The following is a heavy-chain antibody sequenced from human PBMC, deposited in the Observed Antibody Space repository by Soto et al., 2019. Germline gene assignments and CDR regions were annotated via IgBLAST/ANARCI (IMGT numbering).Heavy chain of an antibody. CDR2: IKSKSAGETT. J-gene: IGHJ4*02. Sequence: EVQLVESGGGLVKPGGSLRLSCAASGFSFRTTWMAWVRQAPGKGLEWVGRIKSKSAGETTYYADPVKGRFTISRDDSKDTLYLHMDSLETGDTAVYYCSTGSPFSGSVFDYWGQGTLVTVSS. D-gene: IGHD1-26*01. V-gene: IGHV3-15*05. CDR1: GFSFRTTW. CDR3: STGSPFSGSVFDY.